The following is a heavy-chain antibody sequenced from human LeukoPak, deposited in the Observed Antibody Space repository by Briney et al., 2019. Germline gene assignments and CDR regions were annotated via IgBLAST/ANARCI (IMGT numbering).Heavy chain of an antibody. V-gene: IGHV3-7*01. CDR1: GFTFSTSW. CDR3: ARPRVPDS. J-gene: IGHJ4*02. CDR2: IKHDASET. Sequence: PGGSLRLSCAASGFTFSTSWMSWVRQAPGKGLEWVANIKHDASETNYVDSVKGRFTISRDNAKNSLYLQMNSLRAEGTAVYYCARPRVPDSWGQGTLVTVSS.